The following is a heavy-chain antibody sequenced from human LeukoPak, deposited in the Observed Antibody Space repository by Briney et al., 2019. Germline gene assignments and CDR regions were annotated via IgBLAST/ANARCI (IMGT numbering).Heavy chain of an antibody. Sequence: SETLSLTCIVSGGSISSGNFYWGWIRQPPGKGLEWIGSIYFSENTYYNPSLKSRVTISVDTSKNHFSLTLNSVTAADTAVYYCARSSSDYDFWSRWGQGTLVTVSS. CDR3: ARSSSDYDFWSR. CDR1: GGSISSGNFY. D-gene: IGHD3-3*01. J-gene: IGHJ4*02. CDR2: IYFSENT. V-gene: IGHV4-39*07.